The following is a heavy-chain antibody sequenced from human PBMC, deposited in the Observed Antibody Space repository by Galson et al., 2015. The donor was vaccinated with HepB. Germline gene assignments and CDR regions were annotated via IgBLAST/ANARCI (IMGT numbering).Heavy chain of an antibody. Sequence: QSGAEVKKPGESLRISCKASGGTFSSYAISWVRQAPGQGLEWMGGIIPIFGTANYAQKFQGRVTITADESTSTAYMELSSLRSEDTAVYYCARDPIAAAGTGFLDYWGQGTLVTVSS. CDR2: IIPIFGTA. CDR3: ARDPIAAAGTGFLDY. D-gene: IGHD6-13*01. J-gene: IGHJ4*02. V-gene: IGHV1-69*01. CDR1: GGTFSSYA.